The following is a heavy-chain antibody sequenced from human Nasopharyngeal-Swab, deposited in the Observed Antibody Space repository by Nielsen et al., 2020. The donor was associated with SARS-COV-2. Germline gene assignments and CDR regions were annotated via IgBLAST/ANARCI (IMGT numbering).Heavy chain of an antibody. Sequence: SVKVSCKASGGTFSSYAISWVRQAPGQGLEWMGRIIPILGIANYAQKFQGRVTITADKSTSTAYMELSSLRSEDTAMYYCATSYGSGMRDYYYYGMDVWGQGTTVTVS. V-gene: IGHV1-69*04. J-gene: IGHJ6*02. CDR3: ATSYGSGMRDYYYYGMDV. D-gene: IGHD3-10*01. CDR1: GGTFSSYA. CDR2: IIPILGIA.